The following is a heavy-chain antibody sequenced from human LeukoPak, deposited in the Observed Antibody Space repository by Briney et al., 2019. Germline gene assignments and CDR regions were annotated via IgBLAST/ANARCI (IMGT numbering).Heavy chain of an antibody. V-gene: IGHV3-53*01. CDR3: AREFYYGSGSYGGFDY. Sequence: PGGSLRLSCAASGFTVSGNYMSWVRQAPGKGLEWVSVIYSGGSTYYADYVKGRFTISRDNSQNTLYLQMNSLRAEDTAVYYCAREFYYGSGSYGGFDYWGQGTMVTVSS. CDR2: IYSGGST. J-gene: IGHJ4*02. CDR1: GFTVSGNY. D-gene: IGHD3-10*01.